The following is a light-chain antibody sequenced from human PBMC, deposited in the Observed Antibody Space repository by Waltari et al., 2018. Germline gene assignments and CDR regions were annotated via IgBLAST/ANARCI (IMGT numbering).Light chain of an antibody. CDR2: VAS. Sequence: DFQLTQSPSFLSASVGDSVTITCRASQSISNYLAWYQQRPGGAPKLLIYVASTLEGGVPSRFSGSGSGTEFTLTISSLQPEDFASYYCQQLYTFPRSFGGGTRLQIK. J-gene: IGKJ4*01. CDR1: QSISNY. CDR3: QQLYTFPRS. V-gene: IGKV1-9*01.